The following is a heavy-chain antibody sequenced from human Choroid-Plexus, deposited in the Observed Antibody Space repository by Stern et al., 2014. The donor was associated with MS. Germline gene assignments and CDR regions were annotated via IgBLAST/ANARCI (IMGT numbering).Heavy chain of an antibody. J-gene: IGHJ5*02. Sequence: QVQLVQSGGGVVQPGGPLRLSCVASGFTLGSCAMHWVRQAPGKGLEWVAGVSYDGSNKYYADSVKGRFTISRDNSQNTLYMQMSSLRPEDTAVYYCAKDRQYLTYFFDHWGQGSLVTVSS. D-gene: IGHD2/OR15-2a*01. CDR1: GFTLGSCA. CDR3: AKDRQYLTYFFDH. V-gene: IGHV3-30*18. CDR2: VSYDGSNK.